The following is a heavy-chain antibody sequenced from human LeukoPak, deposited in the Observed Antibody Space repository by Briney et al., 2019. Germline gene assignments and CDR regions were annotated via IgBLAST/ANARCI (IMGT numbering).Heavy chain of an antibody. CDR3: AKESGKFDY. V-gene: IGHV3-43*02. Sequence: PGGSLRLSCVASGLNFDDSAMHWVRQAPGKSLELVSLISADGGSTFSADSVKGRFSISRDNSKNSLYLQMNSLRSEDTAMYYCAKESGKFDYWGQGTLVAVSS. CDR1: GLNFDDSA. CDR2: ISADGGST. J-gene: IGHJ4*02.